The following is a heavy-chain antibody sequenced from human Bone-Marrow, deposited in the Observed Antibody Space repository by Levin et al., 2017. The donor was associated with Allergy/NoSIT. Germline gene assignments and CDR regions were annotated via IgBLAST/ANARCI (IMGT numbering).Heavy chain of an antibody. J-gene: IGHJ5*02. CDR1: GDTFSSYD. V-gene: IGHV1-8*01. Sequence: RGESLKISCKASGDTFSSYDINWVRQASGQGLEWMGWMNPNSGNTVYAKKFQGRVTMTRNTSISTAYMDLSSLRSDDTATYYCATGQGHLVGPPWGQGTLVTVSA. D-gene: IGHD6-6*01. CDR2: MNPNSGNT. CDR3: ATGQGHLVGPP.